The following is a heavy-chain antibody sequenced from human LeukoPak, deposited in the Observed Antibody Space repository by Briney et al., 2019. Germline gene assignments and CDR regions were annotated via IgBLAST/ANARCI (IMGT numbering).Heavy chain of an antibody. J-gene: IGHJ6*02. CDR3: ARVQEGVLGIRYYYYGMDV. V-gene: IGHV3-11*01. Sequence: AGSLTLSCAVSGFTISDYYMSWIRQPPGQGLEWVSYISSSDSTRYYADSVKGQFTISRANAKNSLYLQMNSLRAEDTAVYYCARVQEGVLGIRYYYYGMDVWGQGTTVTVSS. CDR1: GFTISDYY. D-gene: IGHD3-10*01. CDR2: ISSSDSTR.